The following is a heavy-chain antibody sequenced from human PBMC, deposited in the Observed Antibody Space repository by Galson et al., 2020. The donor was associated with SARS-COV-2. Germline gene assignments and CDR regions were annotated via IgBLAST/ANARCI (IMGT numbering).Heavy chain of an antibody. D-gene: IGHD1-26*01. CDR3: VNCIGNYYEGFDY. V-gene: IGHV3-23*01. CDR1: GFTFSNYA. Sequence: GGSLRLSCAASGFTFSNYAMSWVRQAPGKGLEWVSAISGSSGDTYYADSVEGRFTISRDNSKNTLFLQMNSLRAEDTAVYFCVNCIGNYYEGFDYWGQGNLVTVSS. CDR2: ISGSSGDT. J-gene: IGHJ4*02.